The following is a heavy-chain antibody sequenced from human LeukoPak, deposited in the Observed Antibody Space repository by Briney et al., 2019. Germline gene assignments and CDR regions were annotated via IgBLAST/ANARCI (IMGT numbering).Heavy chain of an antibody. CDR2: IYTSGST. D-gene: IGHD3-22*01. CDR3: ARDPSGVALVVVNNAFDI. CDR1: GGSISSYY. V-gene: IGHV4-4*07. Sequence: MPSETLSPTCTVSGGSISSYYWSWIRQPAGKGLEWIGRIYTSGSTNYNPSLKSRVTMSVDTSKNQFSLKLSSVTAADTAVYYCARDPSGVALVVVNNAFDIWGQGTMVTVSS. J-gene: IGHJ3*02.